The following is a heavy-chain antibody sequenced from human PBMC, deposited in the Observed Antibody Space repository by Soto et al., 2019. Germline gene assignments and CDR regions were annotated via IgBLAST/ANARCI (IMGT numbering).Heavy chain of an antibody. Sequence: SETLSLTCAVYGGSFSGYYWSWIRQPPGKGLEWIGEINHSGSTNYNPSLKSRVTISVDTSKNQFSLKLSSVTAADTAVYYCARLPDIGDFDYWGQGTLVTVS. J-gene: IGHJ4*02. CDR3: ARLPDIGDFDY. CDR1: GGSFSGYY. V-gene: IGHV4-34*01. CDR2: INHSGST. D-gene: IGHD5-12*01.